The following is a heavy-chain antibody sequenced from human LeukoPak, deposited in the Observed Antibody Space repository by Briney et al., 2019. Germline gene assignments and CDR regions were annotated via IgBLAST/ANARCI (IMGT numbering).Heavy chain of an antibody. J-gene: IGHJ4*02. D-gene: IGHD3-9*01. CDR1: GFTFSSYA. CDR2: ISYDGSNK. V-gene: IGHV3-30*04. CDR3: ARDLDWSFDY. Sequence: PGRSLRLSCAASGFTFSSYAMHWVRQAPGKGLEWVAVISYDGSNKYYADSVKGRFTISRDDARNSLHLQLNSLRDEDTAVYYCARDLDWSFDYWGQGALVTVSS.